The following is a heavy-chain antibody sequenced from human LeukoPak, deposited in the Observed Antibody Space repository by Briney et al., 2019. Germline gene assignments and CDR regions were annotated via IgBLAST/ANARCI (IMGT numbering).Heavy chain of an antibody. CDR3: ARGGDYCSSTSCYGWFDP. CDR2: INPNSGGT. D-gene: IGHD2-2*01. Sequence: ASVKVSCKASGYTFTGYYMEWVRQAPGQGLEWMGWINPNSGGTKYVQKFQGRVTMTRDTSISTVFMELSRLRSDDTAVYYCARGGDYCSSTSCYGWFDPWGQGTLVTVSS. V-gene: IGHV1-2*02. CDR1: GYTFTGYY. J-gene: IGHJ5*02.